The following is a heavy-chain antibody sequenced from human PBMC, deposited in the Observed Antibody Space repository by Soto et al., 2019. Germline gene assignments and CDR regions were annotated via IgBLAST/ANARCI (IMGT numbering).Heavy chain of an antibody. Sequence: QVQLQESGPGLVKPSETLSLTCTVSGGSIGSYYWSWIRQPPGKGLEWIGYIYYSGSTNYNPSLKSRVTISVHASQNQFSLKLSSVTAADTAVYYCARDVIVSGPSLNYYYMDVWGRGTTVTVSS. CDR2: IYYSGST. J-gene: IGHJ6*03. V-gene: IGHV4-59*01. CDR1: GGSIGSYY. CDR3: ARDVIVSGPSLNYYYMDV. D-gene: IGHD3-3*01.